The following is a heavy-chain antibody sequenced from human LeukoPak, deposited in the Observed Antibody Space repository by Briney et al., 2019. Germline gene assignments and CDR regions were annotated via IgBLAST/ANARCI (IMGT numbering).Heavy chain of an antibody. Sequence: ASVKVTCKASGYSFTGYYIHWVRQTPGQGLEWMGWINPNSGGTNYAQKFQGRVTMTRDTSISTAYMELSRLRSDDTAVYYCAREGRGWAFDIWGQGTMVTVSS. D-gene: IGHD6-19*01. CDR1: GYSFTGYY. J-gene: IGHJ3*02. V-gene: IGHV1-2*02. CDR2: INPNSGGT. CDR3: AREGRGWAFDI.